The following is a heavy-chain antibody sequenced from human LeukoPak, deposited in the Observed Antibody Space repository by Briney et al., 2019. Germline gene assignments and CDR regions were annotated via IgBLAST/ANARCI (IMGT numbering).Heavy chain of an antibody. CDR2: INSDGSST. Sequence: GGSLRLSCAASGFSFSSYWIHWVRQAPGKGLVWVSCINSDGSSTSYADSVKGRFTISRDNAKNTLYLQMNSLRAEDTAVYYCARDGYSSGWYYFDYWGQGTLATVSS. CDR1: GFSFSSYW. D-gene: IGHD6-19*01. V-gene: IGHV3-74*01. CDR3: ARDGYSSGWYYFDY. J-gene: IGHJ4*02.